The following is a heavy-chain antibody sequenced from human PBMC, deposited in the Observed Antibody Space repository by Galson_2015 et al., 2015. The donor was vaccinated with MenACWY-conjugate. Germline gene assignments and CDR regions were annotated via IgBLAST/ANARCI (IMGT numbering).Heavy chain of an antibody. D-gene: IGHD1-26*01. CDR2: VHHTGST. CDR1: GDSITSYY. V-gene: IGHV4-59*01. CDR3: ARWEASLNAFEI. J-gene: IGHJ3*02. Sequence: LTCTVSGDSITSYYWNWIRQPPGKGLEWIGYVHHTGSTSYKPSLSSRVTMSVDTSNSRFSLKLSSVTAADTAVYYCARWEASLNAFEIWGRGTMVTVSS.